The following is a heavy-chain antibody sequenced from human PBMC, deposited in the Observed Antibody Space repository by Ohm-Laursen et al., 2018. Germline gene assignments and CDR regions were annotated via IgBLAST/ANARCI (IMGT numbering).Heavy chain of an antibody. Sequence: GASVKVSCKVSGYTFTSYGISWVRQAPGQGLEWMGWISAYNGNTNYAQKLQGRVTMTTDTSTSTAYMELRSLRSDDTAVYYCARGITATDYGGVDWFDLWGQGTLVTVSS. CDR3: ARGITATDYGGVDWFDL. D-gene: IGHD2-8*02. CDR2: ISAYNGNT. V-gene: IGHV1-18*01. CDR1: GYTFTSYG. J-gene: IGHJ5*02.